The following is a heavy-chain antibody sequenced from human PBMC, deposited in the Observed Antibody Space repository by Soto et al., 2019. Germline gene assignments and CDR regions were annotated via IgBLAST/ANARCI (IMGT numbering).Heavy chain of an antibody. CDR3: VRTARQGAVAPHWFDR. Sequence: PSETLSHRCSVAGASIVSTDYYWSWILQAQGKGLEWIGYVYYTGSTYYNPSLMSRLTISVDTSKNQFSLKLTSVTAAETAVYYCVRTARQGAVAPHWFDRWGQGTQVTVSS. CDR1: GASIVSTDYY. V-gene: IGHV4-30-4*01. CDR2: VYYTGST. J-gene: IGHJ5*02. D-gene: IGHD2-21*02.